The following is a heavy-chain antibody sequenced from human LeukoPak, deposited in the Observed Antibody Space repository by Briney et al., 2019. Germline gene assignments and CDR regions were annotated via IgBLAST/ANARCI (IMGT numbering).Heavy chain of an antibody. D-gene: IGHD5-12*01. J-gene: IGHJ6*03. V-gene: IGHV1-46*01. CDR3: ARSDIVATTIGYYYYYMDV. Sequence: ASVKVSCKASGYTFTSYYMHWVRQAPGQGLEWMGIINPSGGSTSYAQKFQGRVTMTRDTSTSTVYMELSSLRSEDTAVYYCARSDIVATTIGYYYYYMDVWGKGTTVTISS. CDR1: GYTFTSYY. CDR2: INPSGGST.